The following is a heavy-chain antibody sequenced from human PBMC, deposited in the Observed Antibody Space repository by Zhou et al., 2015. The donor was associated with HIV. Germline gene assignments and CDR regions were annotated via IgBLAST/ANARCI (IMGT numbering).Heavy chain of an antibody. CDR2: IIPIFGTA. V-gene: IGHV1-69*01. D-gene: IGHD5-12*01. CDR1: GGTFSSYA. Sequence: QVQLVQSGAEVKKPGSSVKVSCKASGGTFSSYAISWVRQAPGQGLEWMGGIIPIFGTANYAQKLQGRVTITADGSTRTAYMELSSLTSEDTAVYYCARSLGGYDGYWYFDLWGLAPWSLS. CDR3: ARSLGGYDGYWYFDL. J-gene: IGHJ2*01.